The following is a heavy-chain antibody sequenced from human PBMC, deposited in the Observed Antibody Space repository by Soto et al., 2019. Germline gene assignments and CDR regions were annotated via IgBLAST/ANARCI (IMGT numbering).Heavy chain of an antibody. CDR2: INPNSGGT. CDR1: GYTFTGYY. V-gene: IGHV1-2*04. D-gene: IGHD2-21*02. J-gene: IGHJ6*02. CDR3: ARDGGRVVVTAIPNYGMDV. Sequence: GASVKVSCKASGYTFTGYYMHWVRQAPGQGLEWMGWINPNSGGTNYAQKFQGWVTMTRDTSISTAYMELSRLRSDDTAVYYCARDGGRVVVTAIPNYGMDVWGQGTTVTSP.